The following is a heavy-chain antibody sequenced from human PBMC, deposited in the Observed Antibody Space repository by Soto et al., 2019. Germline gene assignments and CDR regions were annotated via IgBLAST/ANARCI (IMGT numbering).Heavy chain of an antibody. Sequence: SVKVSCKASGGTFSSYAISWVRQAPGQGLEWMGGIIPIFGTANYAQKFQGRVTITADESTSTAYMELRSLRSDDTAVYYCARGVNDDFWSGYLSTPAYWGQGTPVTVAS. CDR3: ARGVNDDFWSGYLSTPAY. V-gene: IGHV1-69*13. CDR2: IIPIFGTA. CDR1: GGTFSSYA. J-gene: IGHJ4*02. D-gene: IGHD3-3*01.